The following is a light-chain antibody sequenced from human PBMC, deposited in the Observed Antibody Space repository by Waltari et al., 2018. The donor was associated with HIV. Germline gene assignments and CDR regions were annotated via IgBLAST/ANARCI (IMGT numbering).Light chain of an antibody. CDR3: HQSGSSPPWT. J-gene: IGKJ1*01. Sequence: LTQSPDTLSLSPGETAILSCRASRRRSSGVLAWYQQKPGQAPRLRREGTANRATGSPDRGRGGGAGTDGTRTRARREPGDFGTYYCHQSGSSPPWTFGQGTKVEIK. CDR2: GTA. CDR1: RRRSSGV. V-gene: IGKV3-20*01.